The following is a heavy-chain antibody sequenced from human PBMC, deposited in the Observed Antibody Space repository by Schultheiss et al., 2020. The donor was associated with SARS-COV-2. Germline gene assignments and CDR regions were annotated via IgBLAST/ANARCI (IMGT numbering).Heavy chain of an antibody. V-gene: IGHV3-30*03. Sequence: GGSLRLSCAASGFTFSSYGMHWVRQAPGKGLEWVALISHDGDNKYYADSVKGRFTISRDNSKNTLYLQMNSLRAEDTAVYYCARDGIAAVRGFDYWGQGTLVTVSS. CDR1: GFTFSSYG. CDR3: ARDGIAAVRGFDY. J-gene: IGHJ4*02. CDR2: ISHDGDNK. D-gene: IGHD6-25*01.